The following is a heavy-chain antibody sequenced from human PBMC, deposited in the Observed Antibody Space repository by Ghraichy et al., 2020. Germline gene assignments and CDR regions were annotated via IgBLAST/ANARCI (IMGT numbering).Heavy chain of an antibody. J-gene: IGHJ6*02. CDR3: AKDISQSTRLGDYGMDV. Sequence: GGSLRLSCAASGFTFDDHAMHWARQTPGKGLEWVAGISWNSAFTGYADSVKGRFIVSRDNAEKSLYLHMNNLRPEDTALYYCAKDISQSTRLGDYGMDVWGQGTTVTVSS. CDR2: ISWNSAFT. V-gene: IGHV3-9*01. D-gene: IGHD2-2*01. CDR1: GFTFDDHA.